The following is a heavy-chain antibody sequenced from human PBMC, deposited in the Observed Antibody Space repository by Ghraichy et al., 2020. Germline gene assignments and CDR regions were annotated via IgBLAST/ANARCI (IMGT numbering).Heavy chain of an antibody. Sequence: GGSLRLSCAASGFTFSSYSMNWVRQAPGKGLEWVSYISSSSSTIYYADSVKGRFTISRDNAKNSLYLQMNSLRAEDTAVYYCAREFYDSSGSNRPVDYWGQGTLVTVSS. CDR3: AREFYDSSGSNRPVDY. CDR1: GFTFSSYS. CDR2: ISSSSSTI. J-gene: IGHJ4*02. D-gene: IGHD3-22*01. V-gene: IGHV3-48*01.